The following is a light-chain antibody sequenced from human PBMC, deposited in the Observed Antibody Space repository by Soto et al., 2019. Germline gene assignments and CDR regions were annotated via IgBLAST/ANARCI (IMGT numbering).Light chain of an antibody. CDR1: QHVSSSD. J-gene: IGKJ1*01. CDR3: QRHGAT. CDR2: GAS. V-gene: IGKV3-20*01. Sequence: IVLTQSPGTLSLPPGESATLSCRRSQHVSSSDPAWHTQKPGKATTLLXYGASSRATGIPDRFSGSGSGTDFTLTISGLEPEDSAAYYCQRHGATFGQGTKVDIK.